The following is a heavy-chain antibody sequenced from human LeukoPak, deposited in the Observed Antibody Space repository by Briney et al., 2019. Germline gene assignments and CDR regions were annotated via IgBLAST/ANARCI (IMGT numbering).Heavy chain of an antibody. D-gene: IGHD6-13*01. CDR1: GGTFSSYA. Sequence: GASVKVSCKASGGTFSSYAISWVRQAPGQGLEWMGGIIPIFGTTKYAQKFQGRVTITADESTSTAYMELSSLRSEDTAVYYCARAPFSNSSSNNYYYYYYGMDVWGQGTTVTVSS. CDR3: ARAPFSNSSSNNYYYYYYGMDV. CDR2: IIPIFGTT. J-gene: IGHJ6*02. V-gene: IGHV1-69*13.